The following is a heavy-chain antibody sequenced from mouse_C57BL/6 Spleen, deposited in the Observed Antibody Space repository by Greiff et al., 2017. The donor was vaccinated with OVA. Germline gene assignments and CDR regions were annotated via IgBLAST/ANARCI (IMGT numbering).Heavy chain of an antibody. CDR3: ARLRYFDV. Sequence: QVQLQQPGAELVRPGSSVKLSCKASGYTFTSYWMDWVKQRPGQGLEWIGNIYPSDSETHYNQKFKDKATLTVDKSSSTAYMQLSSLTDEDSAVYYCARLRYFDVWGKGTTVTVSS. CDR2: IYPSDSET. CDR1: GYTFTSYW. J-gene: IGHJ1*03. V-gene: IGHV1-61*01.